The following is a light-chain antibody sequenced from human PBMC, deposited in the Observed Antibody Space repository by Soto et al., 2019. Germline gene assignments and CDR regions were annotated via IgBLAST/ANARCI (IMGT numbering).Light chain of an antibody. J-gene: IGKJ5*01. CDR1: QSVSSN. Sequence: EIVMTQSPATLSVSPGERATLSCRASQSVSSNLAWYQQKPGQAPRLLIYGASTRATGIPARFSGSGSGTESTLTISSLQSEDFAVYYCQQYNNWPPTFGQGTRLEMK. CDR2: GAS. CDR3: QQYNNWPPT. V-gene: IGKV3-15*01.